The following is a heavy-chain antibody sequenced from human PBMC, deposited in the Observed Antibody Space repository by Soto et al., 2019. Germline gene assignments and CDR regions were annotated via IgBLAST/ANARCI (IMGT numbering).Heavy chain of an antibody. CDR1: GYTFTSYG. CDR2: ISAYNGNT. J-gene: IGHJ5*02. D-gene: IGHD3-3*01. V-gene: IGHV1-18*04. CDR3: ARDARSITIFGVVKNWFDP. Sequence: ASVKVSCKASGYTFTSYGISWVRQAPGQGLEWMGWISAYNGNTNYAQKLQGRVTMTTDTSTSTAYMELRSLRSDDTAVYYCARDARSITIFGVVKNWFDPWGQGTLVTVSS.